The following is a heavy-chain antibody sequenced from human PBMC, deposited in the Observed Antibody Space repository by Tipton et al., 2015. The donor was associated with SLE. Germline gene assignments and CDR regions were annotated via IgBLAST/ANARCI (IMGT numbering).Heavy chain of an antibody. Sequence: SLRLSCAASGFTFSSYAMHWVRQAPGKGLEWVAVISYDGSNKYYADSVKGRFTISRDNSKNTLYLQMNSLRAEDTAVYYCARGLPYNWNFHPKNWFDPWGQGTLVTVSS. CDR3: ARGLPYNWNFHPKNWFDP. CDR1: GFTFSSYA. D-gene: IGHD1-7*01. CDR2: ISYDGSNK. V-gene: IGHV3-30-3*01. J-gene: IGHJ5*02.